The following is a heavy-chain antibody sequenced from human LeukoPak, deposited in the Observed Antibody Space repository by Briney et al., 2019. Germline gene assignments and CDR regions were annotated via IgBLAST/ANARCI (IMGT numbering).Heavy chain of an antibody. CDR1: GLTFVDYS. D-gene: IGHD3-3*01. CDR2: ISGRSGTT. CDR3: ARGSNTIFGAY. Sequence: GGSLKLSCAASGLTFVDYSMNWVRQAPGKGLEWVSYISGRSGTTYYADSVKGRFTISRDNAKNSLSLQMNSLRAEDTAVYYCARGSNTIFGAYWGQGTLVTVSS. V-gene: IGHV3-48*01. J-gene: IGHJ4*02.